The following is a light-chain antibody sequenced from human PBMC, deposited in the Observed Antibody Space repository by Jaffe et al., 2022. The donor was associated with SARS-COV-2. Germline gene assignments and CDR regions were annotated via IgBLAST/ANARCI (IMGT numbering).Light chain of an antibody. CDR2: AAS. Sequence: EIVLTQSPATLSLSPGERATLSCRASQSVSSSLGWYQQRPGQAPRLLIYAASNRATGIPTRFSGSGSGTDFTLTISSLEPEDFAVYYCHQRSIWPRTFGQGTKVEIK. J-gene: IGKJ1*01. V-gene: IGKV3-11*01. CDR3: HQRSIWPRT. CDR1: QSVSSS.